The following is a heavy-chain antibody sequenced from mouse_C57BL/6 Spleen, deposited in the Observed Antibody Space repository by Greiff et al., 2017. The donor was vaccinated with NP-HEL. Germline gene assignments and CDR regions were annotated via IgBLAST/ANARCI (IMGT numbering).Heavy chain of an antibody. Sequence: QVQLQQSGAELVRPGASVTLSCKASGYTFTDYEMHWVKQTPVHGLEWIGAIDPETGGTAYNQKFKGKAILTADKSSSTAYMELRSLTSEDSAVYYCTRRSTGVFDYWGQGTTLTVSS. D-gene: IGHD4-1*02. V-gene: IGHV1-15*01. J-gene: IGHJ2*01. CDR2: IDPETGGT. CDR1: GYTFTDYE. CDR3: TRRSTGVFDY.